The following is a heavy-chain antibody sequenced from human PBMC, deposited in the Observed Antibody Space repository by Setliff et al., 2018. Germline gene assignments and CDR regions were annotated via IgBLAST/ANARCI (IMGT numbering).Heavy chain of an antibody. CDR1: GFTFSSYG. D-gene: IGHD3-22*01. Sequence: GGSLRLSCAASGFTFSSYGMHWVRQAPGKGLEWVAVIWYDGSNKYYADSVKGRFTISRDNSKNTLYLQMNSLRAEDTAVYYRTTDSMFYFDSSGYHVLDYWGQGTLVTVSS. CDR3: TTDSMFYFDSSGYHVLDY. V-gene: IGHV3-33*01. CDR2: IWYDGSNK. J-gene: IGHJ4*02.